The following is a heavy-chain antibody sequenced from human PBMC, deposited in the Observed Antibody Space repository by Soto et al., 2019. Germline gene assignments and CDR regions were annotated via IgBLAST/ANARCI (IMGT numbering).Heavy chain of an antibody. CDR3: ARIWHNWKYGFDY. CDR1: GFTVISNY. D-gene: IGHD1-7*01. V-gene: IGHV3-66*01. CDR2: IYSGGTT. Sequence: GGSLRLSCAASGFTVISNYISWVRQAPGKGLECVSVIYSGGTTSYADSVKGRFTISRDNSKNTVYLQMNSLRAEDTAVYYCARIWHNWKYGFDYWGQGALVTVSS. J-gene: IGHJ4*02.